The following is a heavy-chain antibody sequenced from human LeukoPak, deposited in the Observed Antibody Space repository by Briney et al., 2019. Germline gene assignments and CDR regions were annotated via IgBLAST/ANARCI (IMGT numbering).Heavy chain of an antibody. D-gene: IGHD2-15*01. Sequence: GGSLRLSRAASRFTFSSYSINWVRQAPRKGLAWVSYISSSSSTIYYADSVKGRFTISRDNAKNSLYLQMNSLRAEDTAVYYCARDSCSGGSCYLDYWGQGTLVTVSS. CDR3: ARDSCSGGSCYLDY. J-gene: IGHJ4*02. V-gene: IGHV3-48*01. CDR2: ISSSSSTI. CDR1: RFTFSSYS.